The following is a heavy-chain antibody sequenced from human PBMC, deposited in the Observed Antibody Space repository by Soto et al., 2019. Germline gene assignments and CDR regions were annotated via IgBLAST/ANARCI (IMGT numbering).Heavy chain of an antibody. Sequence: QVQLQESGPGLVKPSGTLSLTCTVSGDSISSLNWWSWVRQPPGKGLEWLGQIHHNGNTDYNASLKSRVTILIDKSKTQFSLNLNSVTVADTAVYYCVRVPNYWGQGTLVTVSS. V-gene: IGHV4-4*02. CDR1: GDSISSLNW. CDR3: VRVPNY. J-gene: IGHJ4*02. CDR2: IHHNGNT.